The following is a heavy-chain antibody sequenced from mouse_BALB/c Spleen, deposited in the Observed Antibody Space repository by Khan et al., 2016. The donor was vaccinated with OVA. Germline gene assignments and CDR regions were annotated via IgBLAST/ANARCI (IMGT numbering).Heavy chain of an antibody. CDR1: GYSFTTYY. V-gene: IGHV1S135*01. Sequence: VQLQQSGPELMKPGASVNISCKASGYSFTTYYIHWVKQSRGKSLEWIGYIDPFNTGTDYNQKFKGQATLTVDKSSNTAYMHLSSLTSEDSAVYYCARGTFDYWGQGTLVPVSA. CDR3: ARGTFDY. CDR2: IDPFNTGT. J-gene: IGHJ3*01. D-gene: IGHD3-3*01.